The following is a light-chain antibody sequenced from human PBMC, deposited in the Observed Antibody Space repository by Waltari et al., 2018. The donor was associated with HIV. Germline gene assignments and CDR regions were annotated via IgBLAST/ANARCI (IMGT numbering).Light chain of an antibody. CDR2: ADD. V-gene: IGLV1-40*01. CDR1: SSNLGAGYD. J-gene: IGLJ1*01. Sequence: QSVLTQPPSVSGAPGQRVTISCTGSSSNLGAGYDVHWFQQLPGTAPKPLIYADDDRPSGFPARFSGSKSGTSASLAITGLQAVDEADYYCQSYDSSLSGSFVFGTGTKVTVL. CDR3: QSYDSSLSGSFV.